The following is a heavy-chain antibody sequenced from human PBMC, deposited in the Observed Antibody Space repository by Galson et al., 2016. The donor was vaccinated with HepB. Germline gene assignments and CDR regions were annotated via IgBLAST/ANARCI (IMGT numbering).Heavy chain of an antibody. Sequence: SLRLSCAASGFNFSSFAMHWVRQAPGKGLEWVAIIWYDGKNKAYADSVKGRFTISRDTSKNTLYLQMNSLRAEDTAVYYCARRGSDAFDIWGQGTMVSVSS. V-gene: IGHV3-33*01. CDR3: ARRGSDAFDI. CDR2: IWYDGKNK. CDR1: GFNFSSFA. J-gene: IGHJ3*02.